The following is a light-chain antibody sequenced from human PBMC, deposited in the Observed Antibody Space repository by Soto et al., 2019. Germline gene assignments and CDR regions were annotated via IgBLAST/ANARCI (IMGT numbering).Light chain of an antibody. J-gene: IGKJ1*01. V-gene: IGKV1-5*01. Sequence: DIQMTQSPATLTASLGDRVTITCRASQSISSWLAWYQQKPGKAPKLLIYDASRLESGVPSRFSGSGSGTEFTLTISSLQPDDFATYYCQQYNSYSTFGQGTKVDIK. CDR2: DAS. CDR3: QQYNSYST. CDR1: QSISSW.